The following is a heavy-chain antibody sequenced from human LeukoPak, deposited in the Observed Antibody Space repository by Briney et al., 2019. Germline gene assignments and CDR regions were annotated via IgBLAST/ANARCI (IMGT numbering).Heavy chain of an antibody. CDR3: VRELGYSGYDTYNWFDP. D-gene: IGHD5-12*01. V-gene: IGHV1-3*01. CDR2: INSGNGNT. CDR1: GYTFTSYT. J-gene: IGHJ5*02. Sequence: ASVKVSCKASGYTFTSYTMHWVRQAPGQRLEWMGWINSGNGNTKYSQKFQGRVTITRDTSASTAYMELRSLRSEDTAVYYCVRELGYSGYDTYNWFDPWGQGTLVTVSS.